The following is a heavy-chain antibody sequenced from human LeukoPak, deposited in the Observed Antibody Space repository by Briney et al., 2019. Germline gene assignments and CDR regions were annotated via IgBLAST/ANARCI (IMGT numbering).Heavy chain of an antibody. J-gene: IGHJ6*03. D-gene: IGHD6-6*01. Sequence: SVKVSCKASGGTFSSYAISWVRQAPGQGLEWMGKIIPILGIANYAQKFQGRVTITADKSTSTAYMELSSLRSEDTAVYYCAREVEGSSSRGPYYYYMDVWGKGTTVTVSS. CDR2: IIPILGIA. CDR3: AREVEGSSSRGPYYYYMDV. V-gene: IGHV1-69*04. CDR1: GGTFSSYA.